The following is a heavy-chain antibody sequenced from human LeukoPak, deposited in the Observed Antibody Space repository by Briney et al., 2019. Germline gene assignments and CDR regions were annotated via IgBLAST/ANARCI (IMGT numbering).Heavy chain of an antibody. V-gene: IGHV3-15*01. J-gene: IGHJ4*02. CDR1: GFSLNDAW. CDR3: TTDTRRVVVPK. Sequence: GGSLRVSCAASGFSLNDAWMSWVRQAPGKGLEWVGRIKRKTDGGTTDYAAPVKGRFTISRDDSKTSLYLQMNNLKTEDTAVYYCTTDTRRVVVPKWGQGTLVTVSS. D-gene: IGHD2-15*01. CDR2: IKRKTDGGTT.